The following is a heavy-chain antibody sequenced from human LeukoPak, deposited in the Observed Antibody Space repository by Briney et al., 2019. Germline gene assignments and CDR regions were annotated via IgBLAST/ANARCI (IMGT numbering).Heavy chain of an antibody. CDR3: ARGGRTVLDY. CDR2: IYYSGST. V-gene: IGHV4-59*01. D-gene: IGHD3/OR15-3a*01. Sequence: SETLSLTCTVSGGSISSYYWSWIRQPPGKGLEWIGYIYYSGSTNYNPSLKSRVTISVDTSENQFSLKLSSVTAADTAVYYCARGGRTVLDYWGQGTLVTVSS. CDR1: GGSISSYY. J-gene: IGHJ4*02.